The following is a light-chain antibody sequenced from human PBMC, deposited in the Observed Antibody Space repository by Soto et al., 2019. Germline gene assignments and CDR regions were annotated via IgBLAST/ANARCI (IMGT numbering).Light chain of an antibody. CDR1: QGISSY. V-gene: IGKV1-9*01. J-gene: IGKJ5*01. CDR3: QQLNSYPLSIT. Sequence: DIQLTQSPSFLSASVGDRVTITCRASQGISSYLAWYQQKPGKAPKLLIYAASTFQSGGASRFSGSGSGTEFTLTISSLQPEHFATSYCQQLNSYPLSITFGQGTRLEIK. CDR2: AAS.